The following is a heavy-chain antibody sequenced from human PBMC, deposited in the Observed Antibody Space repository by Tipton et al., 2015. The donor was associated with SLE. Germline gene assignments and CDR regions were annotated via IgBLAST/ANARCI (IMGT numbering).Heavy chain of an antibody. Sequence: SLRLSCAASGFTFSSYGMHWVRQAPGEGLEWVAFIRYDGSNKYYADSVKGRFTISRDNSKNTLYLQMNSLRAEDTAVYYCAVDSSSPFDYWGQGTLVTVSS. J-gene: IGHJ4*02. CDR3: AVDSSSPFDY. CDR1: GFTFSSYG. V-gene: IGHV3-30*02. D-gene: IGHD6-13*01. CDR2: IRYDGSNK.